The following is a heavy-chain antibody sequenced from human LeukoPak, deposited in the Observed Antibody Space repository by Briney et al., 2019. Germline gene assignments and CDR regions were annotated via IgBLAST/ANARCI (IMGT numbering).Heavy chain of an antibody. Sequence: GGSLRLSCAASGFSFSSYAMHWVRQAPGKGLEWVSGVSGSGDNTYYADSVKGRFTISRDNAKNTLNLQMNSLRADDTAVYYCAIEWAYDVLTGYYSGMDVWGQGTTVTVSS. D-gene: IGHD3-9*01. CDR3: AIEWAYDVLTGYYSGMDV. J-gene: IGHJ6*01. CDR2: VSGSGDNT. V-gene: IGHV3-23*01. CDR1: GFSFSSYA.